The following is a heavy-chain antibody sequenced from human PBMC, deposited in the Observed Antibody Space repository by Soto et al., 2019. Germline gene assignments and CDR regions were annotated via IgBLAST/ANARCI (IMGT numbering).Heavy chain of an antibody. CDR3: ARDHYYDSSGPYYFDY. CDR2: IWYDGSNK. J-gene: IGHJ4*02. D-gene: IGHD3-22*01. CDR1: GFTFSSYG. Sequence: LRLSCAASGFTFSSYGMHWVRQAPGKGLERVAVIWYDGSNKYYADSVKGRFTISRDNSKNTLYLQMNSLRAEDTAVYYCARDHYYDSSGPYYFDYWGQGTLVTVSS. V-gene: IGHV3-33*01.